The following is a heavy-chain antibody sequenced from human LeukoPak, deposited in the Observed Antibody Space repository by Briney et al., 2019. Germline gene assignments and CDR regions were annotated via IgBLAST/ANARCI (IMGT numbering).Heavy chain of an antibody. CDR2: INPNSGGT. V-gene: IGHV1-2*02. Sequence: ASVKVSCKASGYTFTGYYMHWVRQAPGQGLEWMGWINPNSGGTNYAQKFQGRVTMTRDTSISTAYMELSRLRSDDPAGYYCASGSTMVRGVIIGTPSDYFDYWGQGTLVTVSS. J-gene: IGHJ4*02. D-gene: IGHD3-10*01. CDR1: GYTFTGYY. CDR3: ASGSTMVRGVIIGTPSDYFDY.